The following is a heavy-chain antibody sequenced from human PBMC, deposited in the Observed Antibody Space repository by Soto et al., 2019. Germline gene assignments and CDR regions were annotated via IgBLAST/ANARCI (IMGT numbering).Heavy chain of an antibody. V-gene: IGHV1-46*01. Sequence: QVQLVQSGAEVKKPGASVKVSCKASGYTFTSYYMHWVRQAPGQGLEWMGIINPSGGSTSYAQKFQGRVTMTRDTSTSTVYMELSSLRSEDTAVYYCARGDPVAGSSSGWSIYWGQGTLVTVSS. CDR2: INPSGGST. D-gene: IGHD6-19*01. CDR3: ARGDPVAGSSSGWSIY. J-gene: IGHJ4*02. CDR1: GYTFTSYY.